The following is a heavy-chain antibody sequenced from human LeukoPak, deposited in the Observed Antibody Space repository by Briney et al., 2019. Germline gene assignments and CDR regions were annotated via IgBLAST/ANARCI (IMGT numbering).Heavy chain of an antibody. CDR3: ATDRGNIGWYLGFDY. CDR2: INPSGGST. Sequence: ASVKVSCKASGYTFTSYYMHWVRQAPGQGLEWMGIINPSGGSTSYAQKFQGRVTMTRDTSTSTVYMELSSLRSEDTAVYYCATDRGNIGWYLGFDYWGQGTVVTVSS. D-gene: IGHD6-19*01. V-gene: IGHV1-46*01. J-gene: IGHJ4*02. CDR1: GYTFTSYY.